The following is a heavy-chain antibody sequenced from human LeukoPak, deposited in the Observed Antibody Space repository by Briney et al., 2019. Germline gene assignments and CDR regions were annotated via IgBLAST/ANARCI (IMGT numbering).Heavy chain of an antibody. CDR1: GFTFGSNA. J-gene: IGHJ4*02. Sequence: GGSLRLSCEASGFTFGSNALSWVRQAPGKGLDWVSSISGSGGSTYYADSVKGRFTISRDNSKNTLYLQMNSLRAEDTAIYYCSTSFYFDYWGQGTLATVSS. CDR2: ISGSGGST. V-gene: IGHV3-23*01. CDR3: STSFYFDY. D-gene: IGHD2-2*01.